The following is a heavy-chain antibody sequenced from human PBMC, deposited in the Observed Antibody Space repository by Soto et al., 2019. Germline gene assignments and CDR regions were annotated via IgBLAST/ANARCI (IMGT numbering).Heavy chain of an antibody. CDR2: VKQDGSEK. D-gene: IGHD5-18*01. V-gene: IGHV3-7*05. Sequence: EVQLVESGGGLVQPGGSLRLSCAASGFTFSTYWMTWVRQAPGKGLEWVAHVKQDGSEKYNVDSVKGRFTISRDNAKNSRYLQMNRLRAEDTAVYYCARGGGHTYGRLPGVYWGQGILVTVSS. CDR3: ARGGGHTYGRLPGVY. J-gene: IGHJ4*02. CDR1: GFTFSTYW.